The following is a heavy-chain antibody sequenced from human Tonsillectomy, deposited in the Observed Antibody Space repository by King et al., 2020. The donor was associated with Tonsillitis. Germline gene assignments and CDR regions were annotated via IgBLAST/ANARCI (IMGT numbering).Heavy chain of an antibody. CDR3: AKEWHIVVVTARPPFDD. V-gene: IGHV3-30*18. D-gene: IGHD2-21*02. Sequence: QLVQSGGGVVQPGRSLRLSCAASGFTFSSYGMHWVRQAPGKGLEWVAVISYDGNNKYYADSVKGRFTISRDNSKNTLYLQMNILRAEDTAVYYCAKEWHIVVVTARPPFDDWGQGTLVTVSS. J-gene: IGHJ4*02. CDR2: ISYDGNNK. CDR1: GFTFSSYG.